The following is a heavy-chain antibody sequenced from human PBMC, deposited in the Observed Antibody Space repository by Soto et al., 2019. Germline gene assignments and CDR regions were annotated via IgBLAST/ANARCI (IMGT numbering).Heavy chain of an antibody. CDR3: ARDGVGAYYYYGMDV. CDR1: GFTFSSYG. J-gene: IGHJ6*02. V-gene: IGHV3-33*01. Sequence: QVQLVESGGGVVQPGRSLRLSCAASGFTFSSYGMHWVRQAPGKGLEWVAVIWYDGSNKYYADSVKGRFTISRDNSKNTLYLQMNSLRAEDTAVYYCARDGVGAYYYYGMDVWGQGTTVTVSS. CDR2: IWYDGSNK. D-gene: IGHD1-26*01.